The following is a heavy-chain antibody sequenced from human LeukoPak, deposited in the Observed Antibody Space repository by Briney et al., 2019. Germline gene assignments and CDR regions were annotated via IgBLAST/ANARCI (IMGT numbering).Heavy chain of an antibody. J-gene: IGHJ2*01. D-gene: IGHD6-19*01. V-gene: IGHV4-4*09. CDR2: IYNSEST. Sequence: SETLSLTCTVSGGSVSSYYWSWIRQPPGKGLEWIGYIYNSESTNYNSSLKSRVTMSVDTSKNQFFLKLSSVTAADTAVYYCARFHSGPSGWYVLWYFDHWGRGTLVTVSS. CDR1: GGSVSSYY. CDR3: ARFHSGPSGWYVLWYFDH.